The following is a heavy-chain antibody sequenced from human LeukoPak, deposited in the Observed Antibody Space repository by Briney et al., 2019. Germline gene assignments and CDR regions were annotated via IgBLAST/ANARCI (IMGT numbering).Heavy chain of an antibody. Sequence: SETLSLTCAVYGGSFSGYYWSWIRQPPGKGLEWIGEINHSGSTNYNPSLKSRVTISVDTSKNQSSLKLSSVTAADTAVYYCARGARQLSRGFYYYYVDVWGKGTTVTVSS. CDR3: ARGARQLSRGFYYYYVDV. D-gene: IGHD1-26*01. CDR1: GGSFSGYY. CDR2: INHSGST. J-gene: IGHJ6*03. V-gene: IGHV4-34*01.